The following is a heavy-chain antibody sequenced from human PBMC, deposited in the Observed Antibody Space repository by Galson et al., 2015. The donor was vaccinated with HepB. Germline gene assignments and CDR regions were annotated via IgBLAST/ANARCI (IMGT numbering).Heavy chain of an antibody. CDR2: ITASGGDT. Sequence: SLRLSCAASGFTFNNYGMAWVRQAPGKGPEWVSTITASGGDTFYAGSVKGRFTTSRDNSKNMFSLQMNSLRAEDSAEYYCAKRSASGAYYDSWGQGTLVTVSS. J-gene: IGHJ4*02. V-gene: IGHV3-23*01. D-gene: IGHD3-10*01. CDR3: AKRSASGAYYDS. CDR1: GFTFNNYG.